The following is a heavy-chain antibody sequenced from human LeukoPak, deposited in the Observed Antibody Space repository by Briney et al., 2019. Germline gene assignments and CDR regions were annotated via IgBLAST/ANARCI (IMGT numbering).Heavy chain of an antibody. D-gene: IGHD2-15*01. CDR1: GFTFSSYA. CDR3: AKHSAAIVVVAAAYYYYGMDV. J-gene: IGHJ6*02. Sequence: GGSLRLSCAASGFTFSSYAMSWVRQAPGKGLEWVSTISGSGGSTYYADSVRGRFTVSRDNSKNTLYLQMSSLRAEDTAVYYCAKHSAAIVVVAAAYYYYGMDVWGQGTTVTVSS. CDR2: ISGSGGST. V-gene: IGHV3-23*01.